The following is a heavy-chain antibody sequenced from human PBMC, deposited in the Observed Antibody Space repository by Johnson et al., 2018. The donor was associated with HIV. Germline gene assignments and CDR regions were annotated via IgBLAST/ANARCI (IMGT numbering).Heavy chain of an antibody. J-gene: IGHJ3*02. D-gene: IGHD3-9*01. CDR1: GFTFSSYG. CDR3: VREEGNDILTRGDAFDI. CDR2: IRGSGGST. Sequence: EVQLVESGGGVVQPGRSLRLSCAASGFTFSSYGMHWVRQAPGKGLEWVSAIRGSGGSTYYADSVKGRFTISRDNAKNSLYLQMNSLRAEDTAVYYCVREEGNDILTRGDAFDIWGQGTLVTVSS. V-gene: IGHV3-23*04.